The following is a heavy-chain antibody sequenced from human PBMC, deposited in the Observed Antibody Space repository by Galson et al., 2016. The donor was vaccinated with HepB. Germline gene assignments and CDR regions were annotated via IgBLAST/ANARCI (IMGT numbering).Heavy chain of an antibody. Sequence: SLRLSCAASGFTFRSYAMHWVRQAPGKGLQWLSRVSTTNSITAYADSVKGRFTISRDNDKNLLYLQMNSLRDEDTAIYYCVLDSYYYYDLDVWGQGTTVTVSS. CDR3: VLDSYYYYDLDV. D-gene: IGHD3-16*01. V-gene: IGHV3-48*02. J-gene: IGHJ6*02. CDR2: VSTTNSIT. CDR1: GFTFRSYA.